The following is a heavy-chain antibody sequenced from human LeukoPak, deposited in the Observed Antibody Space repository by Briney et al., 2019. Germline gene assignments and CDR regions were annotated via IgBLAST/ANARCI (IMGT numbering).Heavy chain of an antibody. Sequence: GGSLRLSCAASGFSVNSYYMSWVRQAPGRGLEWVSAPSSGDNTHYAXSVNGRFTISRDNSKNTLYLQMNSLRAEDTAVYYCAKPVQLERRHXXEDVDYWGQGTLVTVSS. V-gene: IGHV3-53*05. J-gene: IGHJ4*02. CDR1: GFSVNSYY. CDR3: AKPVQLERRHXXEDVDY. D-gene: IGHD1-1*01. CDR2: PSSGDNT.